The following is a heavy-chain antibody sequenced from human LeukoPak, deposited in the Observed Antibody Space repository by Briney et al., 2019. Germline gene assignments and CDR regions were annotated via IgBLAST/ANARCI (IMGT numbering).Heavy chain of an antibody. CDR2: ISAYNGNT. Sequence: ASVKVSCXASGYTFTSYGISWVRQAPGQGLEWMGWISAYNGNTNYAQKLQGRVTMTTDTSTSTAYMELRSLRSDDTAVYYCAAYYYDSSGYYTGGFDYWGQGTLVTVSS. J-gene: IGHJ4*02. D-gene: IGHD3-22*01. V-gene: IGHV1-18*01. CDR3: AAYYYDSSGYYTGGFDY. CDR1: GYTFTSYG.